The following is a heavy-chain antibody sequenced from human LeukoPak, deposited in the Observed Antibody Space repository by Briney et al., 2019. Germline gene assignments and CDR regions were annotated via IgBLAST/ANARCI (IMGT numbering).Heavy chain of an antibody. CDR1: GYMFTHYW. CDR2: IYPADSDT. Sequence: GESLKISCKGSGYMFTHYWIAWVRQMPGKGLEWMGIIYPADSDTRYSPSFQGQVTISADKSISTAYLQWSSLKASDTAMYYCARGDTTMVPGCFDYWGQGTLVTVSS. J-gene: IGHJ4*02. CDR3: ARGDTTMVPGCFDY. D-gene: IGHD5-18*01. V-gene: IGHV5-51*01.